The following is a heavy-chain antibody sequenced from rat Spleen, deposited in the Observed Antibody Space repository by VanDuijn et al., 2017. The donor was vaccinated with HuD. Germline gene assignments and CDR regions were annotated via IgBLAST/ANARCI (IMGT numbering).Heavy chain of an antibody. V-gene: IGHV2-43*01. D-gene: IGHD1-12*01. CDR1: GFSLTSYH. CDR3: ARAYRESYAHFDH. Sequence: QVQLKESGPGLVQPSQTLSLTCTVSGFSLTSYHVSWVRQPPGKGLEWMGVIWSGGSTAYNSILKSRLSITRDISESQVFLKMNSLQTEDTATYYCARAYRESYAHFDHWGQGVMVTVSS. J-gene: IGHJ2*01. CDR2: IWSGGST.